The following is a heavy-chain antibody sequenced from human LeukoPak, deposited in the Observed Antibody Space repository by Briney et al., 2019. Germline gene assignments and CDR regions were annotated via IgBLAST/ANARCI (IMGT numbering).Heavy chain of an antibody. Sequence: PGGSLRLSCAASGFTFDDYAMHWVRQAPGKALEWVSSITTTGTYIFYGDSVKGRFTISRDNAKNSLYLRMNGLRAEDTAVYYCARVGDGYNWNYFDYWGQGTLVTVSS. CDR3: ARVGDGYNWNYFDY. CDR1: GFTFDDYA. D-gene: IGHD5-24*01. CDR2: ITTTGTYI. J-gene: IGHJ4*02. V-gene: IGHV3-21*01.